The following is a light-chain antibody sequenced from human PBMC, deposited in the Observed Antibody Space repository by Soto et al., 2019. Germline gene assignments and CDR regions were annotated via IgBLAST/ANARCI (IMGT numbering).Light chain of an antibody. CDR1: QSVSSY. V-gene: IGKV3-20*01. Sequence: EIVLTQSPGPLSLSPGERATLSCRASQSVSSYLAWYQQKPGQAPRLLIYGASSRATGIPDRFSGSGSGTDFTLTISRLEPEDFAVYYCQQYGSSPTTFGQGTKVDIK. CDR2: GAS. J-gene: IGKJ1*01. CDR3: QQYGSSPTT.